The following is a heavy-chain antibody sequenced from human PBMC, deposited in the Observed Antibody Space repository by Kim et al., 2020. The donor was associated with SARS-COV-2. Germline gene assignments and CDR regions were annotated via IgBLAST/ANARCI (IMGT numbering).Heavy chain of an antibody. CDR1: GFTFSDYY. CDR2: ISGSSSYT. V-gene: IGHV3-11*03. J-gene: IGHJ4*02. Sequence: GGSLRLSCAASGFTFSDYYMSWIRQAPGKGLEWVSYISGSSSYTKYADSVKGRFTISRDNAKNSLYLQMNSLRAEDTAVYFCARSRDAYSAFDYWGQGTLVTVSS. CDR3: ARSRDAYSAFDY. D-gene: IGHD4-4*01.